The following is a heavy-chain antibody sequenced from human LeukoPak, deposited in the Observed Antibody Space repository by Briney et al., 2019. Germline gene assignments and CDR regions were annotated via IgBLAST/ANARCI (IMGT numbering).Heavy chain of an antibody. Sequence: GGSLRLSCAVSGFTFRNYVIHWVRQAPGKGLEWVAVTSSDLNVKLYADSVKGRFTISRDNSRSTLYLQMNSLRPEDTAIYYCAREGYYGSGSPPSLYFDYWGQGTLVTVSS. CDR2: TSSDLNVK. V-gene: IGHV3-30-3*01. CDR3: AREGYYGSGSPPSLYFDY. J-gene: IGHJ4*02. CDR1: GFTFRNYV. D-gene: IGHD3-10*01.